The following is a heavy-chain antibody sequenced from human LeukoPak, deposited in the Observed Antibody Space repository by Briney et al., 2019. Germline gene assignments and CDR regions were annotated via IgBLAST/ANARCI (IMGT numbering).Heavy chain of an antibody. D-gene: IGHD2-2*02. CDR2: IYTSGST. CDR1: GGSISSYY. Sequence: SETLSLTCTVSGGSISSYYWSWIRQPAGKGLEWIGRIYTSGSTNYNPSLKSRVTMSVDTSKNQFSLKLSSVTAADTAVYYCARTAIGRRCQLLYGDDAFDIWGQGTMVTVSS. J-gene: IGHJ3*02. CDR3: ARTAIGRRCQLLYGDDAFDI. V-gene: IGHV4-4*07.